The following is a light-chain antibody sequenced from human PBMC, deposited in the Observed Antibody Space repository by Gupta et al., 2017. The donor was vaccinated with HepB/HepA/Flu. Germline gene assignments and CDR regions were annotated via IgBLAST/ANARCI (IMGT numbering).Light chain of an antibody. J-gene: IGKJ3*01. CDR1: QSVSSN. CDR3: QQYNNWPPFT. Sequence: EIVMTQPPATLSVSPGERATLSCRASQSVSSNLAWYQQKPGQAPRLLIYGASTRDTGIPARFSGSGFGTEFTLTISSRQSEDFAVYYCQQYNNWPPFTFGHGTKVDIK. V-gene: IGKV3-15*01. CDR2: GAS.